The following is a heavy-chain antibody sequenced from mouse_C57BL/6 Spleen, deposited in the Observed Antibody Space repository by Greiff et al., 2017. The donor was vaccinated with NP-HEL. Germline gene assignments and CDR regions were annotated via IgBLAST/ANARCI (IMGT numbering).Heavy chain of an antibody. D-gene: IGHD4-1*01. V-gene: IGHV1-18*01. CDR1: GYTFTDYN. Sequence: EVQLQQSGPELVKPGASVKIPCKASGYTFTDYNMDWVKQSHGKSLEWIGDINPNNGGTIYNQKFKGKATLTVDKSSSTAYMELRSLTSEDTAVYYCARSGLTGYYYAMDYWGQGTSVTVSS. CDR3: ARSGLTGYYYAMDY. CDR2: INPNNGGT. J-gene: IGHJ4*01.